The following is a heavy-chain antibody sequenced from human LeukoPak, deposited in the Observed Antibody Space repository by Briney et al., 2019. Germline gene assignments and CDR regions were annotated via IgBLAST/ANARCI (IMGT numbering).Heavy chain of an antibody. Sequence: PGGSLRLSCAASGFTFSSYGMSWVRQAPGKGLEWVSTISGRDSNTYYADSVKGRFTISRDNSKNTLYLHLNSLRAEDTAVYYCAKRSDYGGDGNYFDYWGREPRSPSPQ. J-gene: IGHJ4*02. CDR2: ISGRDSNT. CDR3: AKRSDYGGDGNYFDY. CDR1: GFTFSSYG. D-gene: IGHD4-23*01. V-gene: IGHV3-23*01.